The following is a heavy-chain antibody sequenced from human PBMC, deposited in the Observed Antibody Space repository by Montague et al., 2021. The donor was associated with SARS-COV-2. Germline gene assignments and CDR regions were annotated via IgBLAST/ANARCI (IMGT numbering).Heavy chain of an antibody. V-gene: IGHV4-39*07. D-gene: IGHD1-26*01. Sequence: SETLSLTCTVSGGSISSSNYFWGWIRQPPGKGLEGLRSIYFGGGTXYNPSLKSRVTISVDTYKNQFSLKLTSVAAADTAVYWCAREVGKGFSAYETEGGFDYWGQGTLVSVSS. CDR1: GGSISSSNYF. CDR2: IYFGGGT. CDR3: AREVGKGFSAYETEGGFDY. J-gene: IGHJ4*02.